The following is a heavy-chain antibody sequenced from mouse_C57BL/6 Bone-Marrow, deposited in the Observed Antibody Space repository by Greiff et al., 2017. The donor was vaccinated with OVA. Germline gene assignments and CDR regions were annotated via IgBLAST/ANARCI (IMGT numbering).Heavy chain of an antibody. CDR3: ARRGDAWFAY. V-gene: IGHV1-50*01. D-gene: IGHD3-3*01. CDR1: GYTFTSYW. Sequence: VQLQQPGAELVKPGASVKLSCKASGYTFTSYWMQWVKQRPGQGLEWIGEIDPSDSYTNYNQKFKGKATLTVDTSSSTAYMQLSSLTSEDAAVYYCARRGDAWFAYWGRGTLVTVSA. J-gene: IGHJ3*01. CDR2: IDPSDSYT.